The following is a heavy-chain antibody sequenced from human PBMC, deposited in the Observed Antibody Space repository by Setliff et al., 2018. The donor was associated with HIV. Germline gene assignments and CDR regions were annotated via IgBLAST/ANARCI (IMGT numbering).Heavy chain of an antibody. J-gene: IGHJ4*02. V-gene: IGHV3-48*01. Sequence: GGSLRLSCAASGFVFSDHSFHWVRQVPGEGLEWLSYISATGTTVSYADSVRGRFVISRDSVRNVLFLQMKSLRVEDTALYYCVRDQLRRPERWDFDFWGQGTLGTVPQ. D-gene: IGHD1-26*01. CDR3: VRDQLRRPERWDFDF. CDR1: GFVFSDHS. CDR2: ISATGTTV.